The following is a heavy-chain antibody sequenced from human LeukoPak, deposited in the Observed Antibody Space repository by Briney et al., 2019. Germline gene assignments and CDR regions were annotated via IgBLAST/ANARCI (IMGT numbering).Heavy chain of an antibody. CDR1: GGSISSYY. CDR2: IYTSGST. J-gene: IGHJ6*03. V-gene: IGHV4-4*09. Sequence: SETLSLTCTVSGGSISSYYWSWIRQPPGKGLEWIGYIYTSGSTNYNPSLKSRVTISVDTSKNQFSLKLSSVTAADTAVYYCARQVRGYCSSTSCQTPSVYYYYMDVWGKGTTVTVSS. CDR3: ARQVRGYCSSTSCQTPSVYYYYMDV. D-gene: IGHD2-2*01.